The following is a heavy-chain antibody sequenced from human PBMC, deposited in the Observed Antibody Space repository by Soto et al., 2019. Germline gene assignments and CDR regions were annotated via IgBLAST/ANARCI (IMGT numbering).Heavy chain of an antibody. Sequence: EVHLVESGGGLGKPGGSLRLSCAVSGFTFSSCTMNWVRQAPGKGLEWVSSISPSTSHIYYADSVKGRFTISRDNAKNSLFQQLNSLRAADTDVYYCSGCSGGACHKNYGMDVWGQGTTVTVSS. CDR3: SGCSGGACHKNYGMDV. CDR2: ISPSTSHI. J-gene: IGHJ6*02. CDR1: GFTFSSCT. V-gene: IGHV3-21*01. D-gene: IGHD2-15*01.